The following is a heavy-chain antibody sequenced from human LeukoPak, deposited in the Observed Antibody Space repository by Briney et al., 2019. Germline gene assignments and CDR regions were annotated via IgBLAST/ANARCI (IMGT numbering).Heavy chain of an antibody. Sequence: GGSLRLSCVASGFPFSSYWMTWVRQAPGKGLEWVANIKQDGSEKYYVDSVKGRFTISRDNAKNSLYLQMNSLRAEDTAVYYCASDYYEYGMDVWGQGTTVTVSS. CDR1: GFPFSSYW. CDR3: ASDYYEYGMDV. CDR2: IKQDGSEK. V-gene: IGHV3-7*03. J-gene: IGHJ6*02. D-gene: IGHD3-16*01.